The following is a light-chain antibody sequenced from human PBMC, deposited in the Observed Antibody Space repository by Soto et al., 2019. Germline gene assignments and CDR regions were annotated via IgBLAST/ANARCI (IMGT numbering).Light chain of an antibody. J-gene: IGKJ1*01. CDR1: QSVSTY. CDR2: DAS. V-gene: IGKV3-11*01. CDR3: LQRSDWWT. Sequence: EIVLTQSPATLSLSPGERATLSCRASQSVSTYLAWYQQKPGQHPSLLIYDASTRATGIPARFSGSGSGADFTLTISSLEPEDFAVYYCLQRSDWWTFGQGTKVDIK.